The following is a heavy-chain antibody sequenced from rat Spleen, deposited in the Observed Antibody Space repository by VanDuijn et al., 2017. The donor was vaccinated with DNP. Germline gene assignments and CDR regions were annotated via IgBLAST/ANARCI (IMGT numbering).Heavy chain of an antibody. CDR2: ISYSGVT. D-gene: IGHD4-4*01. CDR3: AGRGSSDNWFVY. CDR1: GYSISSNY. V-gene: IGHV3-1*01. J-gene: IGHJ3*01. Sequence: EVQLQESGPGLVKPSQSLSLTCSVTGYSISSNYWGWIRKFPGNKMEWIGLISYSGVTSYNPSLKSRISITRDTSKNQFFLQLSSVTTEDTATYYCAGRGSSDNWFVYWGQGTLVTVSS.